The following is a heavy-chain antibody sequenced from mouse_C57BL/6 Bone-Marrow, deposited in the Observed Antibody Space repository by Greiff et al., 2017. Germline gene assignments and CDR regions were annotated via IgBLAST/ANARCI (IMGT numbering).Heavy chain of an antibody. J-gene: IGHJ3*01. D-gene: IGHD2-4*01. CDR2: IDPNSGGT. V-gene: IGHV1-72*01. CDR1: GYTFTSYW. Sequence: VQLQQSGAELVKPGASVKLSCKASGYTFTSYWMHWVKQRPGRGLEWIGRIDPNSGGTKYNEKFKSKATLTVDKPSSTAYMQLSSLTSEDSAVYYCAREENDYDDGSWFAYWGQGTLVTVSA. CDR3: AREENDYDDGSWFAY.